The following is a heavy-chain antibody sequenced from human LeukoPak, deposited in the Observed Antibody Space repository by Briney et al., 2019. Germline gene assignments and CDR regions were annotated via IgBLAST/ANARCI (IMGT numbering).Heavy chain of an antibody. CDR1: GGSISSYY. CDR2: IYYSGST. J-gene: IGHJ6*02. CDR3: ARDNWNYGSSMDV. Sequence: SETLSLTCTVSGGSISSYYWSWIRQPPGKGLEWIGYIYYSGSTNYNPSLKGRVAISVDTSKNQFSLKLSSVTAADTAVYYCARDNWNYGSSMDVWGQGTTVTVSS. V-gene: IGHV4-59*01. D-gene: IGHD1-7*01.